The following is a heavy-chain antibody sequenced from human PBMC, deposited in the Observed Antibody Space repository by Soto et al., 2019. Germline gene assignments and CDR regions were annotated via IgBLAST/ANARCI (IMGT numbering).Heavy chain of an antibody. CDR2: ISGSGTNT. CDR3: ADGGEWSFNFEY. J-gene: IGHJ4*02. Sequence: EVQLLESGGGLVQPGGSLRLSCAASGFSFSIYAMSWVRQAPGKGLEWVAGISGSGTNTYYAGSVKGRFTISRDNSKNTLYLQMNNLRVEDKAIYYCADGGEWSFNFEYWGQGTLVTVFS. CDR1: GFSFSIYA. V-gene: IGHV3-23*01. D-gene: IGHD3-3*01.